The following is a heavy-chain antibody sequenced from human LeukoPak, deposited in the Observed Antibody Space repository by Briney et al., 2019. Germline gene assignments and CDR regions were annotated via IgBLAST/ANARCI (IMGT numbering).Heavy chain of an antibody. Sequence: PGGSLRLSCAASGFTFSSHWMHWVRQAPGKGLVWVSRINSDGSSTNYADSVKGRFTISRDNAKNTLYLQMNSLRAEDTAVYYCARGRVLRFRPDAFDIWGQGTMVTVSS. CDR1: GFTFSSHW. CDR3: ARGRVLRFRPDAFDI. CDR2: INSDGSST. J-gene: IGHJ3*02. D-gene: IGHD5/OR15-5a*01. V-gene: IGHV3-74*01.